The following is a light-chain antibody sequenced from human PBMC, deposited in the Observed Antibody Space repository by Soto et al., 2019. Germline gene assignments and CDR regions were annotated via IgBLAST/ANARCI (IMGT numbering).Light chain of an antibody. CDR2: LAS. CDR1: QSLLNSNGYNY. J-gene: IGKJ1*01. V-gene: IGKV2-28*01. Sequence: DIVLTQSPLSLPVTPGEPASISCRSSQSLLNSNGYNYLDWYLQKPGQSPQLLIFLASNRASGAPDGFSGSGSGTDFTMKISRVEAEDVGVYYCMQAQQTRTFGQGTKMEI. CDR3: MQAQQTRT.